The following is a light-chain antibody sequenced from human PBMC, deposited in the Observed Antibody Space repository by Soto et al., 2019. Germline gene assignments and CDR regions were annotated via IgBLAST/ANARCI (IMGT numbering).Light chain of an antibody. CDR2: DAS. V-gene: IGKV3-11*01. CDR1: QSVSRN. Sequence: EIVLTQSPATLSFFPGERATLSCRASQSVSRNLAWYQQKPGQAPRLLIYDASAGATGIPARFSGSGSGTDFTLTISSLEPEDFAVYYCQHRTHWPAFGGGTKVDIK. J-gene: IGKJ4*01. CDR3: QHRTHWPA.